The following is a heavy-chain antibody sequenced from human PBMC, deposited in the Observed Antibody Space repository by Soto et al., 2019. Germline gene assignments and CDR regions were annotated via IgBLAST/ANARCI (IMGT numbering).Heavy chain of an antibody. D-gene: IGHD5-12*01. J-gene: IGHJ6*02. V-gene: IGHV3-13*04. CDR2: IGTAGDT. CDR1: GVTFSSYD. CDR3: ERALGGYDSPDYYYYGMDV. Sequence: GGSLRLSCAASGVTFSSYDMHWVRQATGKGLEWVSAIGTAGDTYYPGSVKGRFTISRENAKNSLYLQMNSLRAGDTAVYYCERALGGYDSPDYYYYGMDVWGQGTTVTVSS.